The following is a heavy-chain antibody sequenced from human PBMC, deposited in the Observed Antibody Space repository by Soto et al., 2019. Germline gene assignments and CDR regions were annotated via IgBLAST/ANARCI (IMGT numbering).Heavy chain of an antibody. D-gene: IGHD2-8*02. V-gene: IGHV3-15*07. Sequence: GWPLRLSCSASFFTFTTAWINWVVNPPCKGLELVGRIRSKSDGGTTDFAAPVKGRFAISRDDSKHTVYLKMNSLRTEDTAVYYCTTDSHYTGILVRFDYWGLGTLVTVSS. CDR3: TTDSHYTGILVRFDY. CDR2: IRSKSDGGTT. CDR1: FFTFTTAW. J-gene: IGHJ4*01.